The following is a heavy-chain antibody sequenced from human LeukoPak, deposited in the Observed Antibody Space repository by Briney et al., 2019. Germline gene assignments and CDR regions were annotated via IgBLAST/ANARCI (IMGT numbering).Heavy chain of an antibody. Sequence: GGSLRLSCAASGFTFSSYAMSWVRQAPGKGLEWVSSISSSSSYIYYADSVKGRFTISRDNAKNSLYLQMNSLRAEDTAVYYCARGDHYYYDSSGYWNWGQGTLVTVSS. CDR3: ARGDHYYYDSSGYWN. CDR2: ISSSSSYI. J-gene: IGHJ4*02. CDR1: GFTFSSYA. D-gene: IGHD3-22*01. V-gene: IGHV3-21*01.